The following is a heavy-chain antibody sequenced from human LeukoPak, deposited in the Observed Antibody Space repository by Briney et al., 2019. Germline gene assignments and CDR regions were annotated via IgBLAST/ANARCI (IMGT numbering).Heavy chain of an antibody. CDR3: ARSRRRATYCGGDCYVEDI. J-gene: IGHJ3*02. Sequence: SETLSLTCAVYGGSFSGYYWSWIRQPPGKGREWIGEINHSGSTNYNPSLKSRVTISVDTSKNQFSLKLSSVTAADTAVYYCARSRRRATYCGGDCYVEDIWGQGTMVTVSS. D-gene: IGHD2-21*01. V-gene: IGHV4-34*01. CDR1: GGSFSGYY. CDR2: INHSGST.